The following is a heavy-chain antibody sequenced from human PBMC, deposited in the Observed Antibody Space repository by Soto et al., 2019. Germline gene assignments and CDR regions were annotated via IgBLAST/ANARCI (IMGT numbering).Heavy chain of an antibody. Sequence: QITLKESGPPLVKPTQTLTLTCAFSGFSATASGVGVAWVRQPPGKALEWLAVIYWDDADQYRPSLKSRLTIIGVSSKQWVVLTHPDIAAEPTGTYCGGRPLRGALTYYFDHWGPGALVTVTS. CDR1: GFSATASGVG. V-gene: IGHV2-5*02. D-gene: IGHD3-10*01. CDR2: IYWDDAD. J-gene: IGHJ4*02. CDR3: GRPLRGALTYYFDH.